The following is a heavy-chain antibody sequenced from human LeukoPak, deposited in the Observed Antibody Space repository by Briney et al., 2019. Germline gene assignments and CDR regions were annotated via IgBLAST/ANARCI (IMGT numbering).Heavy chain of an antibody. D-gene: IGHD1-1*01. CDR3: AREKGDWNRPLDY. Sequence: PGGSLRLSCVASKFTFSGYTMTWVRQAPGKGLEWVSSISSSSIYKYYADSVKGRFTISRDNAKNSLYLQMNSLRAEDTAVYFCAREKGDWNRPLDYWGQGTLVTASS. CDR2: ISSSSIYK. J-gene: IGHJ4*02. CDR1: KFTFSGYT. V-gene: IGHV3-21*01.